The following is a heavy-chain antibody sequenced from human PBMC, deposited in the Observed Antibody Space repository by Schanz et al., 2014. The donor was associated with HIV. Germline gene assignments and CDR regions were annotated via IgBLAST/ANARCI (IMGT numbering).Heavy chain of an antibody. CDR1: GFTFSTYP. V-gene: IGHV3-23*01. J-gene: IGHJ4*02. CDR2: IGGSGITT. Sequence: EVQQVLESGGGLVQPGGSLRLSCAASGFTFSTYPMNWVRQAPGGGLDWVSAIGGSGITTYYADSVKGRFTISRDNSKNTLYLQMNSLRDDDTAVYYCAKWGDGYCYGGSCGGMFDYWGQGTLVTVSS. D-gene: IGHD2-15*01. CDR3: AKWGDGYCYGGSCGGMFDY.